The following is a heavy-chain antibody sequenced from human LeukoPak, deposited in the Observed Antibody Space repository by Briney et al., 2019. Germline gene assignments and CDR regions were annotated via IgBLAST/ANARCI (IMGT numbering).Heavy chain of an antibody. J-gene: IGHJ4*02. V-gene: IGHV4-39*01. D-gene: IGHD1-26*01. CDR3: ARQSGSYGGILDN. CDR1: GGSITYSHYY. CDR2: IYYSGST. Sequence: SETLSLTCSVSGGSITYSHYYWGWVRQPPGKGLEWIGGIYYSGSTYYNPSLKSRVTISVDTSRNEFSLRLSSVTAADTALYFCARQSGSYGGILDNWGQGILGSVSS.